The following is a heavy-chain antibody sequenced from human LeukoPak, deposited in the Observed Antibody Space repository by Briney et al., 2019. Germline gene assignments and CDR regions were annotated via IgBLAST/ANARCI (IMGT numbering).Heavy chain of an antibody. CDR2: IKSKTDGGTT. CDR3: TTAGDSHYYYGMDV. J-gene: IGHJ6*02. V-gene: IGHV3-15*01. CDR1: GFTFSNAW. D-gene: IGHD2-21*02. Sequence: GGSLRLSCAASGFTFSNAWMSWVRQAPGKGLEWVGRIKSKTDGGTTDYAAPVKGRFTISRDDSKNTLYLQMNSLKTEDTAVYYCTTAGDSHYYYGMDVWGQGTTVTVSS.